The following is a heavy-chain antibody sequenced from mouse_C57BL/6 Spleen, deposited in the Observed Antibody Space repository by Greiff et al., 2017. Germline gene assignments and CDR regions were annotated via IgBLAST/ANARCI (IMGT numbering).Heavy chain of an antibody. D-gene: IGHD2-4*01. CDR1: GFTFSSYT. Sequence: DVMLVESGGGLVKPGGSLKLSCAASGFTFSSYTMSWVRQTPEKRLEWVATISGGGGNTYYPDSVKGRFTISRDNAKNTLYLQMSSLRSEDTAVYYCARKYDDDGFAYWGQGTLVTVSA. CDR3: ARKYDDDGFAY. CDR2: ISGGGGNT. V-gene: IGHV5-9*01. J-gene: IGHJ3*01.